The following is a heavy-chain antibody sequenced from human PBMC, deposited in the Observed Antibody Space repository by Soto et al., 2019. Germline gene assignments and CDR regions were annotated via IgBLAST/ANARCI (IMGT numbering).Heavy chain of an antibody. V-gene: IGHV4-30-4*01. J-gene: IGHJ3*02. CDR2: IYYSGST. CDR3: ARGEITPNAFDI. CDR1: GGSISSSDYY. Sequence: TLSLTCSVSGGSISSSDYYWSWIRQPPGKGLEWIGYIYYSGSTYYNPSLKSRVTISVDTSKNQFSLKLSSVTAADTAVYYCARGEITPNAFDIWGQGTMVTVSS. D-gene: IGHD3-16*01.